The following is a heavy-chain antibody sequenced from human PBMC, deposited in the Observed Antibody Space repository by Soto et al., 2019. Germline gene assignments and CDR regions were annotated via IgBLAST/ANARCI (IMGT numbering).Heavy chain of an antibody. CDR1: GFTVSSNY. V-gene: IGHV3-53*01. CDR3: ARATTQYSSSWYAFDI. J-gene: IGHJ3*02. D-gene: IGHD6-13*01. Sequence: GGSLRLSCAASGFTVSSNYMSWVRQAPGKGLEWVSVIYSGGSTYYADSVKGRFTISRDNSKNTLWLQMNSLRAEDTAVYYCARATTQYSSSWYAFDIWGQGTMVTVSS. CDR2: IYSGGST.